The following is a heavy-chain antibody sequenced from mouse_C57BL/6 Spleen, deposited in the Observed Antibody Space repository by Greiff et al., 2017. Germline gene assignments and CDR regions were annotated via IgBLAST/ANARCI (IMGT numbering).Heavy chain of an antibody. J-gene: IGHJ3*01. V-gene: IGHV1-50*01. CDR3: ALGRRVAY. CDR1: GYTFTSYW. D-gene: IGHD4-1*01. CDR2: IDPSDSDT. Sequence: QVQLQQPGAELVKPGASVKLSCKASGYTFTSYWMQWVKQRPGQGLEWIGEIDPSDSDTNYNQKFKGKATLTVDTSSSTAYLQLSSLTSEDSAVYYCALGRRVAYWGQGTLVTVSA.